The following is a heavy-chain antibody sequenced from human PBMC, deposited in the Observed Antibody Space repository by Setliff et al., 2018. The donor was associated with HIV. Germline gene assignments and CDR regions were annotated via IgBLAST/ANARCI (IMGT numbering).Heavy chain of an antibody. CDR2: INHSGTT. J-gene: IGHJ5*02. D-gene: IGHD3-10*01. V-gene: IGHV4-34*01. Sequence: PSETLSLTCAVYGGSFSGHYWSWIRQPPGKGLEWIGEINHSGTTNYNPSLKSRVIISIDTSNNQFSLKMTSMTAADTAVYYCVGGIRGARFSPWGQGTLVTAPQ. CDR3: VGGIRGARFSP. CDR1: GGSFSGHY.